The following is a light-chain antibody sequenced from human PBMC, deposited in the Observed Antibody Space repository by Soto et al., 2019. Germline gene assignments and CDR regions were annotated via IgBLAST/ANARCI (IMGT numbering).Light chain of an antibody. CDR3: SSYAGSNNPVV. Sequence: QSALTQPPSASGSPGQSVTISCTGTSSDVASYNFVSWYQHHTGKAPKVMIYEVNKRPSGVPDRFSGSKSGNTASLTVSGLQAEDEADYYCSSYAGSNNPVVFGGGTKLTVL. J-gene: IGLJ2*01. CDR1: SSDVASYNF. V-gene: IGLV2-8*01. CDR2: EVN.